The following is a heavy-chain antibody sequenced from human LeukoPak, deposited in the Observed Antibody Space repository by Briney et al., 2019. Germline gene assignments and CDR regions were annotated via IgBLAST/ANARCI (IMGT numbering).Heavy chain of an antibody. J-gene: IGHJ4*02. Sequence: PSETLSLTCIVSGGSISSTTYYWGWIRQPPGKRLEWIGSIYYSGNTYYNPSLKSRVTISIDTSKNQFSPNLNSVTAADTALYSCARRYLGGNYPDYFNHWGQGTLVTVSS. CDR1: GGSISSTTYY. CDR3: ARRYLGGNYPDYFNH. V-gene: IGHV4-39*01. D-gene: IGHD1-26*01. CDR2: IYYSGNT.